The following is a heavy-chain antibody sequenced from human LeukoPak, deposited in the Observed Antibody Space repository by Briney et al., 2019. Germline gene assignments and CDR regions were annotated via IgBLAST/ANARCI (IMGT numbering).Heavy chain of an antibody. CDR2: INHSGST. CDR3: ARGWAARGYYYYYMDV. CDR1: GGSFSGYY. Sequence: SETLSLTCAVYGGSFSGYYWSWIRQPPGKGLEWIGEINHSGSTNYNPSLKSRVTISVDTSKNQFSLKLSSVTAADTPVYYCARGWAARGYYYYYMDVWGKGTTVTVSS. D-gene: IGHD6-6*01. V-gene: IGHV4-34*01. J-gene: IGHJ6*03.